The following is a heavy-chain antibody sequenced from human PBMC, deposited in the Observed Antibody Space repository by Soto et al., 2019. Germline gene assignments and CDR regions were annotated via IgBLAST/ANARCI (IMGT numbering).Heavy chain of an antibody. CDR3: AKDLEGPLLIITLGEY. CDR1: GLTCSSYA. D-gene: IGHD3-16*01. Sequence: GGSLRLSCAASGLTCSSYAMRLVRQAPWKGLEWGSAISGSGGSTYYADSVKGRFTISRDNSKNTLYLQMNSLRAEDTAVYSCAKDLEGPLLIITLGEYWGEGTLVAVFS. CDR2: ISGSGGST. V-gene: IGHV3-23*01. J-gene: IGHJ4*02.